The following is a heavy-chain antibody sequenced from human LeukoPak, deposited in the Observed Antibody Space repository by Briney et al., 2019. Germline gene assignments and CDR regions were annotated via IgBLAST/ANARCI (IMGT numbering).Heavy chain of an antibody. CDR2: ISTSGSSS. Sequence: GGSLRLSCATSGFTFSSSAMSWVRQAPGKGLEWVSTISTSGSSSFYADSVKDRFTISRDKFKNTLYLQMNSLRAEDTAVYYCAKVVGSGGIQHWGQGTLVTVSS. D-gene: IGHD2-15*01. V-gene: IGHV3-23*01. CDR1: GFTFSSSA. J-gene: IGHJ1*01. CDR3: AKVVGSGGIQH.